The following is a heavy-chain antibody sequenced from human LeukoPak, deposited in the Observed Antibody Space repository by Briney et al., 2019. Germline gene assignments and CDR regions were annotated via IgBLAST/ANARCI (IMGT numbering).Heavy chain of an antibody. J-gene: IGHJ4*02. CDR1: GFTFSTYS. CDR2: IFQSGGTT. CDR3: AIVHRHETAYEIDS. V-gene: IGHV3-23*01. Sequence: GGSLRLSCAASGFTFSTYSMSWVRQAPRKGLEWVSVIFQSGGTTYYADSVKGPFTISRDNSKNTLYLQMHSLRAEDTAVYYCAIVHRHETAYEIDSWGQGTLVTVSS. D-gene: IGHD2-21*01.